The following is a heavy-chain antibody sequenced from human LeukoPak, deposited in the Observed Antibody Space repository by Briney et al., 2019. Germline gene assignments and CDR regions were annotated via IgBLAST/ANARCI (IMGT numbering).Heavy chain of an antibody. CDR2: ISWNSGSI. CDR1: GFTFSSYS. D-gene: IGHD1-26*01. CDR3: AKDPYSGSYYGFFDY. Sequence: GGSLRLSCAASGFTFSSYSMNWVRQAPGKGLEWVSGISWNSGSIGYADSVKGRFTISRDNAKNSLYLQMNSLRAEDTALYYCAKDPYSGSYYGFFDYWGQGTLVTVSS. V-gene: IGHV3-9*01. J-gene: IGHJ4*02.